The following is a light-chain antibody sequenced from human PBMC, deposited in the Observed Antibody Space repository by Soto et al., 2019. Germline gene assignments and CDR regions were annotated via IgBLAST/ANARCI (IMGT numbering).Light chain of an antibody. CDR2: AAS. Sequence: DIQLTQSPSFLSASVGDRVTLTCRASQGISSYLAWYQQKPGKAPKLLIYAASTLQSGVPSRFSGSESGTEFTLTIGSLQPEDVATDYCQQLNSYPLTFGGGTQVEIK. CDR1: QGISSY. J-gene: IGKJ4*01. CDR3: QQLNSYPLT. V-gene: IGKV1-9*01.